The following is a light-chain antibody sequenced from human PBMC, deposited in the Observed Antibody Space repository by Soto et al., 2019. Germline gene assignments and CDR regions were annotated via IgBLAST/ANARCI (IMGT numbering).Light chain of an antibody. CDR2: GAS. Sequence: IVMTQSPATLAVSPGERATLSCRASQSVSSDLAWYQQKPGQAPRLLIYGASTRATAIPARFSGSGSGTEFTLTISNLQSEDFAVYYCQQYNKWPPLTFGGGTKVEI. J-gene: IGKJ4*01. V-gene: IGKV3-15*01. CDR3: QQYNKWPPLT. CDR1: QSVSSD.